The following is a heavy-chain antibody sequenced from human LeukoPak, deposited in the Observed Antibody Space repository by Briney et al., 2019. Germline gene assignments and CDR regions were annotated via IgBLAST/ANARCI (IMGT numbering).Heavy chain of an antibody. CDR3: ARGQMAGY. CDR1: GFPFSSYW. CDR2: IKPDGSEK. Sequence: GGSLRLSCAASGFPFSSYWMSWVRQAAGKGLEWVANIKPDGSEKSYVDSVKGRFTISRDNAKNSLYLQMNSLGAEDTAVYYCARGQMAGYWGQGTLVTVSS. D-gene: IGHD5-24*01. J-gene: IGHJ4*02. V-gene: IGHV3-7*05.